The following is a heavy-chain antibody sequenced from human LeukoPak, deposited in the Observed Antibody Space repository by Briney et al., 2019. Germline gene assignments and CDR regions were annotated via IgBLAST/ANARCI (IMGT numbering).Heavy chain of an antibody. J-gene: IGHJ4*02. CDR2: ISGSGGST. D-gene: IGHD4-17*01. CDR3: AKAILSMTTVIDY. V-gene: IGHV3-23*01. CDR1: GFTVSSNY. Sequence: GGSLRLSCAASGFTVSSNYTSWVRQAPGKGLEWVSAISGSGGSTYYADSVKGRFTISRDNSKNTLYLQMNSLRAEDTAVYYCAKAILSMTTVIDYWGQGTLVTVSS.